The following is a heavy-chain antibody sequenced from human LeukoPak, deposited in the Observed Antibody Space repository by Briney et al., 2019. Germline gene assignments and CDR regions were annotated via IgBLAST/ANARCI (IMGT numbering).Heavy chain of an antibody. J-gene: IGHJ5*02. CDR2: ISAYNGNT. Sequence: ASVKVSCKASGYTFTSYGINWVRQAPGQGLEWMGWISAYNGNTNYAQKFQGRVTMTTDTSTSTAYMELRSLRSDDTAIYYCARDLLPYSSSWSHWFDPWGQGTLVTVSS. V-gene: IGHV1-18*01. CDR1: GYTFTSYG. CDR3: ARDLLPYSSSWSHWFDP. D-gene: IGHD6-13*01.